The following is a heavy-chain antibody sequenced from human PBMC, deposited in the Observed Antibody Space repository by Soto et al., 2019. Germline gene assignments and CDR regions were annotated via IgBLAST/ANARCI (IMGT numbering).Heavy chain of an antibody. CDR3: ASVDLNY. D-gene: IGHD5-12*01. V-gene: IGHV3-9*01. J-gene: IGHJ4*02. Sequence: SGGSLRLSCAASGFTFDDYAMHWVRQAPGKGLEWVSGISWNSGSIGYADSVKGRFTISRDNAKNSLYLQMNSLRAEDTALYYCASVDLNYWGQGTLVTVSS. CDR1: GFTFDDYA. CDR2: ISWNSGSI.